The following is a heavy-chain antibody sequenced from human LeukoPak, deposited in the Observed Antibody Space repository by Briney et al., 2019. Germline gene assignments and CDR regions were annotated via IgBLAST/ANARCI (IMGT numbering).Heavy chain of an antibody. V-gene: IGHV4-39*07. D-gene: IGHD2-15*01. J-gene: IGHJ4*02. CDR3: ARVNKSLGYCSG. Sequence: SETLSLTCTVSGGSISSSSYYWGWIRQPPGKGPEWIGSIYYSGSANYNPSLKSRVTISLDTSKNQFSLKLSSVTAADTAVYYCARVNKSLGYCSGWGQGTLVTVSS. CDR2: IYYSGSA. CDR1: GGSISSSSYY.